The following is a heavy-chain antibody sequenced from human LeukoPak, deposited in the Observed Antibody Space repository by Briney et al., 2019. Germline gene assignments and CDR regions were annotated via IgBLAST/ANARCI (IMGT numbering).Heavy chain of an antibody. CDR3: AKDVRTKRLPPEGFDY. J-gene: IGHJ4*02. Sequence: AGGSLRLSCAASGFTFNSYAMNWVRQAPGKGLEWVSTISSSGNNTYYTDSVKGRFTISRDNSKNTLFLQMNSLRVDDTAVYYCAKDVRTKRLPPEGFDYWGQGTLVTVSS. CDR2: ISSSGNNT. D-gene: IGHD1-14*01. V-gene: IGHV3-23*01. CDR1: GFTFNSYA.